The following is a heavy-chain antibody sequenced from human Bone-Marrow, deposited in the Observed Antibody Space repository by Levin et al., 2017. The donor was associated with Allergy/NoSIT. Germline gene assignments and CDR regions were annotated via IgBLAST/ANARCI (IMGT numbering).Heavy chain of an antibody. CDR2: INPNSGGT. V-gene: IGHV1-2*06. J-gene: IGHJ5*02. CDR3: ARDYKVVAAIFNNWFDP. D-gene: IGHD2-15*01. CDR1: GYTFTGYY. Sequence: GASVKVSCKASGYTFTGYYMHWVRQAPGQGLEWMGRINPNSGGTNYAQKFQGRVTMTRDTSISTAYMELSRLRSDDTAVYYCARDYKVVAAIFNNWFDPWGQGTLVTVSS.